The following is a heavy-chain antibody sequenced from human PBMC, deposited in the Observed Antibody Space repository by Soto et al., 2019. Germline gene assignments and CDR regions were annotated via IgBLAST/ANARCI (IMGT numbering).Heavy chain of an antibody. J-gene: IGHJ3*02. CDR3: AISSLSRTGGRFLEWLKGYEKDAFDI. CDR1: GYTLTELS. D-gene: IGHD3-3*01. V-gene: IGHV1-24*01. CDR2: FDPEDGET. Sequence: ASVKVSCKVSGYTLTELSMHWVRQAPGKGLEWMGGFDPEDGETIYAQKFQGRVTMTEDTSTDTAYMELSSLRSEDTAVYYCAISSLSRTGGRFLEWLKGYEKDAFDIWGQ.